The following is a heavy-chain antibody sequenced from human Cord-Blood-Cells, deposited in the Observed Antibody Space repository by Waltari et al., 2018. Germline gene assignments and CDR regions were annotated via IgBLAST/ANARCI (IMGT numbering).Heavy chain of an antibody. CDR3: PRDRGGSPLDWYFDL. CDR1: REPHQPAA. D-gene: IGHD3-16*01. J-gene: IGHJ2*01. V-gene: IGHV1-69*18. CDR2: IIPIFGTS. Sequence: VQLGQSGAAVITPRPWVSISRNASREPHQPAARSWVREAAGRGCEWMGRIIPIFGTSNYAQKFQGRVTITAEESTSTASMEVSSLGSEDTAVYYCPRDRGGSPLDWYFDLWGRCTLVTVSS.